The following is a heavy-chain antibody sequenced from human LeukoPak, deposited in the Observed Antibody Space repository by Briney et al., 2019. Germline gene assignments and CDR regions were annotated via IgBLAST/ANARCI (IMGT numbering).Heavy chain of an antibody. CDR3: ARDASLWFGELFISYYFDY. D-gene: IGHD3-10*01. CDR1: GFSFDDYG. CDR2: INWNGGST. Sequence: PGGSLRLSCAASGFSFDDYGMSWVRQAPGKGLEWVSGINWNGGSTGYADSVKGRFTISRDNAKNSLYLQMNSLRAEDTALYYCARDASLWFGELFISYYFDYWGQGTLVTVSS. V-gene: IGHV3-20*04. J-gene: IGHJ4*02.